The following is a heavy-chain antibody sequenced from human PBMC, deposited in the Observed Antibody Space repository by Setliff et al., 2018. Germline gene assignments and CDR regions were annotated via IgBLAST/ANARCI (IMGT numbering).Heavy chain of an antibody. Sequence: PSETLSLTCTVSGGSISSMSYYWGWIRQPPGKGLEWIGSIYFNGNTVKQPYLKSRVSISIDTSKNHFSLGLSSVIAADTATYYCVRVRVVQGYYEFDSWGQGALVTVSS. V-gene: IGHV4-39*07. J-gene: IGHJ4*02. CDR3: VRVRVVQGYYEFDS. D-gene: IGHD3-16*01. CDR1: GGSISSMSYY. CDR2: IYFNGNT.